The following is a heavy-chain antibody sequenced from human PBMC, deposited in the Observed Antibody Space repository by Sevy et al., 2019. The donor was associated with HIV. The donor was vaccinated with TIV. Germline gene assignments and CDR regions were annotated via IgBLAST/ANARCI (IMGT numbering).Heavy chain of an antibody. Sequence: GGSLRLSCAASGFTFSSYSMNWVRQAPGKGLEWVSSISSSSSYIYYADSVKGRFTISRDNAKNSLYLQMNSLRAEDTAVYYCARAGDSISYDNHFDYWGQGTLVTVSS. D-gene: IGHD6-13*01. CDR1: GFTFSSYS. J-gene: IGHJ4*02. CDR2: ISSSSSYI. CDR3: ARAGDSISYDNHFDY. V-gene: IGHV3-21*01.